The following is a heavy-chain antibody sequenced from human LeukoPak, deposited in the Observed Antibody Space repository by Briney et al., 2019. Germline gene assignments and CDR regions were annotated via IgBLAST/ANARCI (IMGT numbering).Heavy chain of an antibody. D-gene: IGHD7-27*01. CDR1: GFTFGSYG. Sequence: PGRSLRLSCAASGFTFGSYGMHWVRQAPGKGLEWVAVIWYDGSNKYYADSVKGRFTISRDNSKNTLYLQMNSLRAEDTAVYYCARDLTGYYYYYGMDVWGQGTTVTVSS. CDR2: IWYDGSNK. CDR3: ARDLTGYYYYYGMDV. V-gene: IGHV3-33*01. J-gene: IGHJ6*02.